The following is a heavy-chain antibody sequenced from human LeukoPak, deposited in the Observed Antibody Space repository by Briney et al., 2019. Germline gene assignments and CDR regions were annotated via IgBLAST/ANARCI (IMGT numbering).Heavy chain of an antibody. J-gene: IGHJ4*02. CDR1: GGSFSGYY. D-gene: IGHD3-22*01. V-gene: IGHV4-34*01. CDR3: ARGAYYYDSSGYYHYPIFDY. Sequence: SETLSLTCAVYGGSFSGYYWSWIRQPPGKGLEWIGEINHSGSTNYNPSLKSRVTISVDTSKNQFSLKLSSVTAADTAVYYCARGAYYYDSSGYYHYPIFDYGGQGTLVTVSS. CDR2: INHSGST.